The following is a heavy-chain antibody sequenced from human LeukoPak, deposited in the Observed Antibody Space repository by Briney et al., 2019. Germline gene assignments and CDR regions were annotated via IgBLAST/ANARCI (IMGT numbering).Heavy chain of an antibody. CDR3: AKDLQGYCSSTSCYLTENWFDP. V-gene: IGHV3-30*02. CDR1: GFTFSSYG. Sequence: PGGSLRLSCAASGFTFSSYGMHWVRQAPGKGLEGVAFIRYDGSNKYYADSVKGRFTISRDNSKNTLYLQMNSLRAEDTAVYYCAKDLQGYCSSTSCYLTENWFDPWGQGTLVTVSS. CDR2: IRYDGSNK. D-gene: IGHD2-2*01. J-gene: IGHJ5*02.